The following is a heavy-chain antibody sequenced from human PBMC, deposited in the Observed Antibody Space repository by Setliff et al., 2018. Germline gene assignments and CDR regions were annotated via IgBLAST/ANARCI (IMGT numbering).Heavy chain of an antibody. Sequence: GGSLRLSCAASGFTFSSYSMNWVRQAPGKGLEWVSSISSSSSYIYYADSVKGRFTISRDNAKNSLYLQMNSLRAEDTAVYYCARAGGSWYPEYYFDYWGQGTLVTVSS. CDR1: GFTFSSYS. CDR3: ARAGGSWYPEYYFDY. J-gene: IGHJ4*02. CDR2: ISSSSSYI. V-gene: IGHV3-21*01. D-gene: IGHD6-13*01.